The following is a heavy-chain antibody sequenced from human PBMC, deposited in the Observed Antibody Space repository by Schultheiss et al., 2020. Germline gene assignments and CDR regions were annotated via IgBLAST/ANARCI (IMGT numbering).Heavy chain of an antibody. CDR1: GYTLTGYY. Sequence: ASVKVSCKASGYTLTGYYMHWVRQAPGQGLEWMGIINPSGGSTSYAQKFQGRVTMTRDTSTSTVYMELSSLRSEDTAVYYCARDPGRGGRKWVFDYWGQGTLVTVSS. V-gene: IGHV1-46*01. CDR2: INPSGGST. J-gene: IGHJ4*02. D-gene: IGHD3-10*01. CDR3: ARDPGRGGRKWVFDY.